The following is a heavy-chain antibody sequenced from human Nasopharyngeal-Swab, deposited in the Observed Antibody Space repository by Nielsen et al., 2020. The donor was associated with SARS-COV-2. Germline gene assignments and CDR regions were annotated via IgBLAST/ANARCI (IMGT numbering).Heavy chain of an antibody. V-gene: IGHV4-34*01. D-gene: IGHD3-3*01. Sequence: SETLSLTCAVYGGSFRGYYWSWIRQPPGKGLEWIGEIHHSGSTDYNPSLKSRVTISVDTSKNQFSLKLSSVTAADTAVFYCARGPVWYDFWSGYYCGFDYWGQGTLVTVSS. CDR2: IHHSGST. CDR1: GGSFRGYY. J-gene: IGHJ4*02. CDR3: ARGPVWYDFWSGYYCGFDY.